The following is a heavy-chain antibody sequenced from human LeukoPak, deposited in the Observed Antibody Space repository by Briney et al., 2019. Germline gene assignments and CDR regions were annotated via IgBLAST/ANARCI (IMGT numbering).Heavy chain of an antibody. D-gene: IGHD3-10*01. V-gene: IGHV3-9*01. CDR2: ISWNSGSI. Sequence: GGSLRLSCAASGFTFDDYAIHWVRRAPGKGLEWVSGISWNSGSIGYADSVKGRFTISRDNAKNSLYLQMNSLRAEDTALYYCAKGVRITMVRGAFDIWGQGTMVTVSS. CDR1: GFTFDDYA. CDR3: AKGVRITMVRGAFDI. J-gene: IGHJ3*02.